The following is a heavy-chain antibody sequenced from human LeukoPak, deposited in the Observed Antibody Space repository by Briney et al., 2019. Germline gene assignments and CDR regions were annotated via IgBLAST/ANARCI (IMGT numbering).Heavy chain of an antibody. D-gene: IGHD4-23*01. CDR3: TSDLPGGYSNYFDD. J-gene: IGHJ4*02. CDR2: IKRRVSGGTT. Sequence: GGSLRLSCAASGFTFTNAWMSWVRQAPGKGLEWVGRIKRRVSGGTTDYDAPVKGRFTISRDDSKKPLHLQMDSLRTEDTAVYYCTSDLPGGYSNYFDDWGQGTLVTVSS. V-gene: IGHV3-15*01. CDR1: GFTFTNAW.